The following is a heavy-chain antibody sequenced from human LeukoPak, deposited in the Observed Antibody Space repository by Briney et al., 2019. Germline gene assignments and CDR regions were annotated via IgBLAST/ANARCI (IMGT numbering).Heavy chain of an antibody. CDR2: IYPGDSDT. V-gene: IGHV5-51*01. Sequence: GESLKISCKGSGYGFTSYWIGWVRQMPGKGLEWMGIIYPGDSDTRYSPSFQGQVTISADKSISTAYLQWSSLKASDTAMYYCARITSGYDDGFWFDPWGQGTLVTVSS. J-gene: IGHJ5*02. CDR3: ARITSGYDDGFWFDP. CDR1: GYGFTSYW. D-gene: IGHD5-12*01.